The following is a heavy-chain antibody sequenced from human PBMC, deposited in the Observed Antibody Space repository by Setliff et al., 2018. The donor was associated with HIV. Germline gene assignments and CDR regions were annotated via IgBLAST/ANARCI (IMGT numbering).Heavy chain of an antibody. J-gene: IGHJ5*02. CDR3: ARFRVERRLSNWFDP. V-gene: IGHV4-59*01. CDR1: GGSITSYY. Sequence: PSETLSLTCTVSGGSITSYYWSWIRQPPGKGLEWIGYIYYGGSTNSNPSLRSRLTISVDTSKNQFSLKLSSVTAADTAVYYCARFRVERRLSNWFDPWGQGTLVTVSS. D-gene: IGHD1-1*01. CDR2: IYYGGST.